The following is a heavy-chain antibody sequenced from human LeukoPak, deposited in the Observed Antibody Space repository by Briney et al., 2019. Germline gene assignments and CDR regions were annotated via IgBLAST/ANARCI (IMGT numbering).Heavy chain of an antibody. V-gene: IGHV3-23*01. CDR1: GFTFSSYA. D-gene: IGHD3-22*01. CDR2: ISGSGGST. J-gene: IGHJ4*02. CDR3: AKEGSSGYYYRNPFDY. Sequence: PGGSLRLSCAASGFTFSSYAMSWVRQAPGKGLEGVSAISGSGGSTYYADSVKGRFTISRDNSTNTLYLQMNSLRAEDTAVYYCAKEGSSGYYYRNPFDYWGQGTLVTVSS.